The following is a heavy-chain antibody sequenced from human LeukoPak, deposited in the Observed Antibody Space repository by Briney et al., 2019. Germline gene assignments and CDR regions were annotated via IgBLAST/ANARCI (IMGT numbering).Heavy chain of an antibody. CDR3: AKSGDNLSPTIPDPLYYYYMDV. CDR1: GFTFSTYG. J-gene: IGHJ6*03. D-gene: IGHD2-2*02. CDR2: IRFDGRTK. V-gene: IGHV3-30*02. Sequence: GGSLRLSCTASGFTFSTYGMHWVRQAPGKGLEWVAFIRFDGRTKFHADSVKGRFTISRDNSKNTLYLQMNSLRAEDTAMYYCAKSGDNLSPTIPDPLYYYYMDVWGKGTTVTVSS.